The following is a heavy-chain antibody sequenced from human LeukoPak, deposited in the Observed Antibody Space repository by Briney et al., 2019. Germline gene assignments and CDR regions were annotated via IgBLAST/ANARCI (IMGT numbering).Heavy chain of an antibody. CDR3: ARGSYDSSDFEYFHH. D-gene: IGHD3-22*01. V-gene: IGHV1-2*02. J-gene: IGHJ1*01. CDR2: INPNSGGT. CDR1: GYTFTGYY. Sequence: ASVRVSCKASGYTFTGYYMHWVRQAPGQGLEWMGWINPNSGGTNYAQKFQGRVTMTRDTSISTAYMELSRLRSDDTAVYYCARGSYDSSDFEYFHHWGQGTLVTVSS.